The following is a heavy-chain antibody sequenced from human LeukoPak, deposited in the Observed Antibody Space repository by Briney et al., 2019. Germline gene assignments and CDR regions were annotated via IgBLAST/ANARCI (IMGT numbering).Heavy chain of an antibody. D-gene: IGHD3-3*01. Sequence: ASVKVSCKASGYTFIGYYIHWVRQAPGQGLEWMGWIDPQYGGTKYAEKFQGRVTMTRDTSISTAYMEVGSLRSDDTAIYYCARRVDFWSNSYYHNYMDVWGQGTTVTVSS. V-gene: IGHV1-2*02. CDR2: IDPQYGGT. CDR3: ARRVDFWSNSYYHNYMDV. CDR1: GYTFIGYY. J-gene: IGHJ6*03.